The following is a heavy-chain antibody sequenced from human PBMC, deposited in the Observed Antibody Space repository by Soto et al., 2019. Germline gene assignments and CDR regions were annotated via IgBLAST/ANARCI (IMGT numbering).Heavy chain of an antibody. Sequence: ASVKVSCKASGYTFTSYDINWVRQATGQGLEWMGWMNPNSGNTGYAQKFQGRVTMTRNTSMSTAYMELSSLRSDDTAVYYCARDRSMYYDILTGPAFDPWGQGTLVTVSS. V-gene: IGHV1-8*01. CDR3: ARDRSMYYDILTGPAFDP. CDR1: GYTFTSYD. D-gene: IGHD3-9*01. CDR2: MNPNSGNT. J-gene: IGHJ5*02.